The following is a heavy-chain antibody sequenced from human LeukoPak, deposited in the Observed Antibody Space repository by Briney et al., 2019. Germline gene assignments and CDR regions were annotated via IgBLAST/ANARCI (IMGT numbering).Heavy chain of an antibody. CDR3: ARREVDIVATIAPFDY. V-gene: IGHV4-34*01. Sequence: PSETLSLTCAVYGGSFSGYYWSWIRQPPGKGLEWIGEINHSGSTYYNPSLKSRVTISVDTSKNQFSLKLSSVTAADTAVYYCARREVDIVATIAPFDYWGQGTLVTVSS. CDR1: GGSFSGYY. J-gene: IGHJ4*02. CDR2: INHSGST. D-gene: IGHD5-12*01.